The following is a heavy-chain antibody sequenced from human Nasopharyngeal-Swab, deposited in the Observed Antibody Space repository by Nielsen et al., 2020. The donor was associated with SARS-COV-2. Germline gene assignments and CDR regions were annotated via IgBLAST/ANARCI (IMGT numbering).Heavy chain of an antibody. CDR2: IIPILPIT. D-gene: IGHD5-18*01. CDR3: ARGGWIRRDYYYSYYDMDV. CDR1: GGTFSSYG. J-gene: IGHJ6*03. V-gene: IGHV1-69*10. Sequence: SVKVSCKPSGGTFSSYGISCFRQAPGQGLEWMGGIIPILPITNYAQKFQDRVTITADNSTSTAYMELSSLRSEDTAAYYCARGGWIRRDYYYSYYDMDVWGKGTTVTVSS.